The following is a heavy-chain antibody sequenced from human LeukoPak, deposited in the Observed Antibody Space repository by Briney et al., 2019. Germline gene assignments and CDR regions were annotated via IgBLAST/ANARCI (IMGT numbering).Heavy chain of an antibody. Sequence: ASVKVSCKASGYTFTGYYLNWVRQAPGQGLEWMGRINANGGGTKYAQKFQGRVTMTRDTSISTAYMELSRLTSDDTAVYYCARVASPWAVYYHMDVWGKGTTVTVSS. CDR1: GYTFTGYY. CDR3: ARVASPWAVYYHMDV. J-gene: IGHJ6*03. V-gene: IGHV1-2*02. CDR2: INANGGGT. D-gene: IGHD5-12*01.